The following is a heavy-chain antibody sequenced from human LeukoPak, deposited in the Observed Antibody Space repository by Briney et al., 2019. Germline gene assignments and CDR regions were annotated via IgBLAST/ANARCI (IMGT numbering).Heavy chain of an antibody. CDR3: AKDLSWEEYSSSSGPHY. CDR2: ISSSSTNK. CDR1: GSTFSSYA. J-gene: IGHJ4*02. Sequence: PGGSLRLSCAASGSTFSSYAMNWVRQAPGKGLEWVSSISSSSTNKFYADSVKGRFTISRDDAKNTTYLQMNSLRAEDTAVYYCAKDLSWEEYSSSSGPHYWGQGTLVTVSS. V-gene: IGHV3-21*01. D-gene: IGHD6-6*01.